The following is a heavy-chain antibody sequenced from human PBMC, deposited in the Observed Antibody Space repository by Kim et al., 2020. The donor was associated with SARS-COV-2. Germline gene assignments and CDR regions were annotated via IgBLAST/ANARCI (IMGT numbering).Heavy chain of an antibody. Sequence: ASVKVSCKGSGYTFTNFYIHWVRQAPGQGLEWVGWVNPNTGAATRGQKFQGRVTLTTNTSITTAFMEVSGLTSGDTAFYYCATSLLGTGTTGWGQGTLVTVAS. CDR2: VNPNTGAA. CDR1: GYTFTNFY. CDR3: ATSLLGTGTTG. D-gene: IGHD1-1*01. V-gene: IGHV1-2*02. J-gene: IGHJ1*01.